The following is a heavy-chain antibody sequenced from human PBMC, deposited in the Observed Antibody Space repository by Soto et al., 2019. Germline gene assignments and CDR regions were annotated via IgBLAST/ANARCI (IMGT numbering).Heavy chain of an antibody. V-gene: IGHV1-69*01. D-gene: IGHD1-26*01. J-gene: IGHJ4*02. CDR2: ITPIFGTA. CDR1: GGTFTSCA. Sequence: QVQLMQSGAEVKKPGSSVKVSCKASGGTFTSCAISWVRQAPGQGLEWMGGITPIFGTANYAQKFQGRVTITADGATSTAYMELSSLRSEDTAVYYFGRRRFSGTYYFDYWGQGTLVTVSS. CDR3: GRRRFSGTYYFDY.